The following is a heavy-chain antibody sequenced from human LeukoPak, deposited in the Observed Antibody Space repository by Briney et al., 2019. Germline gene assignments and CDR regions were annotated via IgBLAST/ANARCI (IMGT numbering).Heavy chain of an antibody. D-gene: IGHD3-3*01. CDR2: MNPNSGNT. CDR1: GYTFTSYD. CDR3: ARGFESPRKNSDFLVPDY. V-gene: IGHV1-8*01. Sequence: ASVKVSCKASGYTFTSYDINWVRQATGQGLEWMGWMNPNSGNTGYAQKFQGRVTMTRNTSISTAYMELSSLRSGDTAVYYCARGFESPRKNSDFLVPDYWGQGTLVTVSS. J-gene: IGHJ4*02.